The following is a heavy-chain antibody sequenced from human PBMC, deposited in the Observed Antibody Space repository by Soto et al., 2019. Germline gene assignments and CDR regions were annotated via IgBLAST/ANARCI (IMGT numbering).Heavy chain of an antibody. J-gene: IGHJ5*02. CDR1: GFTFSSYA. V-gene: IGHV3-23*01. D-gene: IGHD1-7*01. Sequence: EVQLLESGGGLVQPGGSLRLSCAASGFTFSSYAMSWVRQAPGKGLEWVSTFSGSGGITYYADSVQGRFTSSRDNSKNTLYLQMNSLRAEDTAIYYCAKDRITGTTGWFDPWGQGTLVTVSS. CDR2: FSGSGGIT. CDR3: AKDRITGTTGWFDP.